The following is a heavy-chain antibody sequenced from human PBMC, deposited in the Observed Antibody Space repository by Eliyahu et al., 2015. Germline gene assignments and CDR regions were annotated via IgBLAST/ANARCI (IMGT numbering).Heavy chain of an antibody. CDR2: IXHSGST. CDR3: ARFQQLVRAFDY. D-gene: IGHD6-6*01. CDR1: GGSFSGYY. V-gene: IGHV4-34*01. Sequence: QVQLQQWGAGLLKPSETLSLTCAVYGGSFSGYYXXWIRQPPGKGLEWIGEIXHSGSTNXNPSLKSRVTISVDTSKNQFSLKLSSVTAADTAVYYCARFQQLVRAFDYWGQGTLVTVSS. J-gene: IGHJ4*02.